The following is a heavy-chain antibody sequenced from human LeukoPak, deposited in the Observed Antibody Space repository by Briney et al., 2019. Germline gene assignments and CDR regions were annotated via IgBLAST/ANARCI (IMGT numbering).Heavy chain of an antibody. J-gene: IGHJ4*02. CDR3: GRAFPPLRTSSAGDL. D-gene: IGHD3-16*01. CDR1: GFTFSDYD. V-gene: IGHV3-21*06. Sequence: GGSLRLSCSASGFTFSDYDMNWIRQAPGKGLEWISAISGRSSHTYYGDSVKGRFSISRDNAKNLLYLQMNGLGAENTAVYYCGRAFPPLRTSSAGDLWGQGTLVTVSS. CDR2: ISGRSSHT.